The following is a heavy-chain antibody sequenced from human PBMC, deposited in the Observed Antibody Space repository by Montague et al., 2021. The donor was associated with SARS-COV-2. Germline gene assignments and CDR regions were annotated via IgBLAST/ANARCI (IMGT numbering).Heavy chain of an antibody. CDR2: INHSGST. V-gene: IGHV4-34*01. Sequence: SETLSLTCAVYGGSSSGYYWSWIRQPPGKGLEWIGEINHSGSTNYNPSLKSRVTISVDTSKNQFSLELSSVTAADTAVYYCARALPVTTFYYSYYGMDVWGRGTTVTVSS. CDR3: ARALPVTTFYYSYYGMDV. J-gene: IGHJ6*04. D-gene: IGHD4-17*01. CDR1: GGSSSGYY.